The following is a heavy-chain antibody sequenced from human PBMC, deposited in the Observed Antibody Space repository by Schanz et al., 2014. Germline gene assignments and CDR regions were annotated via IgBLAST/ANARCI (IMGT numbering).Heavy chain of an antibody. V-gene: IGHV7-4-1*02. CDR3: ARGGFTMPRSGMDV. J-gene: IGHJ6*02. D-gene: IGHD2-2*01. CDR1: GYNFTTYT. Sequence: QVQLVQSGSELTRPGASVKVSCKASGYNFTTYTMNWVRQAPGQGLEWMGWINTNTGNPTYAQGFTGRFVFSLDTSVSTAYLQISFLKADDTAVYYCARGGFTMPRSGMDVWGQGTTVSVSS. CDR2: INTNTGNP.